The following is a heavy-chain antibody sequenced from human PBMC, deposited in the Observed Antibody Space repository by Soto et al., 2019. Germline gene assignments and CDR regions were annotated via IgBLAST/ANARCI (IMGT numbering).Heavy chain of an antibody. D-gene: IGHD2-8*02. J-gene: IGHJ3*01. V-gene: IGHV3-30-3*01. Sequence: GGSLRLSCAASGFTFSLYAMHWVRQAPGKGLEWVAVISDDGNTKYFADSVRGRFTVSRDNSQSTLYLQMSSLRPEDTAVYFCARDPGGYPLGTFNVWGLGTTVTVSS. CDR1: GFTFSLYA. CDR3: ARDPGGYPLGTFNV. CDR2: ISDDGNTK.